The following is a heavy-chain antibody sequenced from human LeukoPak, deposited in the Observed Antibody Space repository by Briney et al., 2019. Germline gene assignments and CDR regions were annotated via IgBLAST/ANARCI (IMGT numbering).Heavy chain of an antibody. CDR2: INPNSGGT. CDR3: ATTPGYYYDSSGYSEYAEYFQH. Sequence: ASVKVSCKASGYTFTGYYMHWVRQAPGQGLEWMGWINPNSGGTNYAQKFQGWVTMTRDTSISTAYMELSSLRSEDTAVYYCATTPGYYYDSSGYSEYAEYFQHWGQGTLVTVSS. CDR1: GYTFTGYY. J-gene: IGHJ1*01. V-gene: IGHV1-2*04. D-gene: IGHD3-22*01.